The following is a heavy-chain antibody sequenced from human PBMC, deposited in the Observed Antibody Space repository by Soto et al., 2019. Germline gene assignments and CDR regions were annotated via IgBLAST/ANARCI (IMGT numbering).Heavy chain of an antibody. CDR1: GFTFSNAW. Sequence: PGGSLRLSCAASGFTFSNAWMSWVRQAPGKGLEWVGRIKSKTDGGTTDYAAPVKGRFTISRDDSKNTLYLQMNSLKTEDTAVYYCTTDNMEGCSGGSCYCDYWGQGTLVTVSS. D-gene: IGHD2-15*01. CDR2: IKSKTDGGTT. J-gene: IGHJ4*02. V-gene: IGHV3-15*01. CDR3: TTDNMEGCSGGSCYCDY.